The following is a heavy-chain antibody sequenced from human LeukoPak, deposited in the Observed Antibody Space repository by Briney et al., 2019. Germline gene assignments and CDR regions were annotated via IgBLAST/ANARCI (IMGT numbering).Heavy chain of an antibody. J-gene: IGHJ5*02. CDR2: IKQDGSEK. CDR3: ARAYCRSTNCCYPS. CDR1: GFTFSRYS. Sequence: GGSLRLSLAASGFTFSRYSINWVRQGPGKGLEWVANIKQDGSEKYYVDSVRGRFTISRDNAQNSLSLQMNILRPQDTAVYYCARAYCRSTNCCYPSWGQGTLVTVSS. V-gene: IGHV3-7*01. D-gene: IGHD2-2*01.